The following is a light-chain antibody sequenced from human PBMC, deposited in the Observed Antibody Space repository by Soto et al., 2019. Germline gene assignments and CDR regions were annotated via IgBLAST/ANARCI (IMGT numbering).Light chain of an antibody. CDR1: QSISTN. V-gene: IGKV3-15*01. J-gene: IGKJ1*01. Sequence: EIVMTQSPATLSVSPGEGATLSCRASQSISTNLAWYQQKPGQAPRLLIYDASARATGIPARFSGSGSGTEFAITISSLQSEDFAVYYCHQYNGWPRTFGQGTKVEIK. CDR2: DAS. CDR3: HQYNGWPRT.